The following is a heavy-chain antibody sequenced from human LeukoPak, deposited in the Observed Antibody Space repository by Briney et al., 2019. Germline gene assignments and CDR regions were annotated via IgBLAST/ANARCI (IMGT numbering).Heavy chain of an antibody. D-gene: IGHD3-10*01. J-gene: IGHJ6*02. Sequence: SETLSLTCAVSDDSFSSHYWTWIRQPPGKGLEWIGYISYIGSTNYNPSLKSRVTISIDTSKNQFSLKLSSVTAANTAVYYCARGGDIYGSGSYGYYYYGMDVWGQGTTVTVSS. CDR2: ISYIGST. CDR1: DDSFSSHY. CDR3: ARGGDIYGSGSYGYYYYGMDV. V-gene: IGHV4-59*11.